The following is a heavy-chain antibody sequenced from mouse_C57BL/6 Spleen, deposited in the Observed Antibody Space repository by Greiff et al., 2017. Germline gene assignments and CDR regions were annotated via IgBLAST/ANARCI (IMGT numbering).Heavy chain of an antibody. V-gene: IGHV1-61*01. CDR3: ARGSGAWFAY. CDR2: IYPSDSET. J-gene: IGHJ3*01. CDR1: GYTFTSYW. Sequence: QVQLQQPGAELVRPGSSVKLSCKASGYTFTSYWMDWVKQRPGQGLEWIGNIYPSDSETHYNQQFKDKATLTVEKSSSTAYMQLSSLTSEDSAVYYCARGSGAWFAYWGQGTLVTVSA.